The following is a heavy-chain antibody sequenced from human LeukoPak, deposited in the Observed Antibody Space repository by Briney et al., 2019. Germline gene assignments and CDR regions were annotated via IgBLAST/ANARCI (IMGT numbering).Heavy chain of an antibody. V-gene: IGHV3-21*01. CDR3: ARERHCSSTSCSYYYYGMDV. CDR1: GFTFSSYS. CDR2: ISSSSSYI. J-gene: IGHJ6*02. D-gene: IGHD2-2*01. Sequence: GGSPRLSCAASGFTFSSYSMNWVRQAPGKGLEWVSSISSSSSYIYYADSVKGRFTISRDNAKNSLYLQMNSLRAEDTAVYYCARERHCSSTSCSYYYYGMDVWGQGTTVTVSS.